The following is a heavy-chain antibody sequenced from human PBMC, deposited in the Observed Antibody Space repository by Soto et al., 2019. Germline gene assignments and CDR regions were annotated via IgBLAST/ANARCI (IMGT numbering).Heavy chain of an antibody. V-gene: IGHV3-7*01. D-gene: IGHD3-9*01. CDR3: ARDGKNVLRYFDWFPHDAFDI. CDR1: GFTFSSYW. CDR2: IKQDGSEK. Sequence: GSLRLSCAASGFTFSSYWMSWVRQAPGKGLEWVANIKQDGSEKYYVDSVKGRFTISRDNAKNSLYLQMNSLRAEDTAVYYCARDGKNVLRYFDWFPHDAFDIWGQGTMVTASS. J-gene: IGHJ3*02.